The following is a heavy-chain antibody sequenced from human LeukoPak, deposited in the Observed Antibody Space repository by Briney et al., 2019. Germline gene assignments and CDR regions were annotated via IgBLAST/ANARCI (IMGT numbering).Heavy chain of an antibody. D-gene: IGHD3-22*01. CDR2: ISTYNGNT. CDR1: GYTFTTYA. V-gene: IGHV1-18*01. CDR3: ARVYDSSGSPYFDY. J-gene: IGHJ4*02. Sequence: ASVKVSCKASGYTFTTYAICWVRQAPGQGLEWMGWISTYNGNTNYAQNLQGRVTMTTETSTNTAYMELRSLTSDDTAIYYCARVYDSSGSPYFDYWGQGTLVTVSS.